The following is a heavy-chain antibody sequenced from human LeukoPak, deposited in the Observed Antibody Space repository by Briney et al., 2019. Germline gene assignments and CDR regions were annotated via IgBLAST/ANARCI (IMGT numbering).Heavy chain of an antibody. CDR3: ARRSGLDAFDI. Sequence: GGSLRPPLPPPGFTSSTYAWHGFGQPPARGLEWVAVISYDGSNKYYADSVKGRFTISRDNSKNTLYLQMNSLRAEDTAVYYCARRSGLDAFDIWGQGTMVTVSS. J-gene: IGHJ3*02. D-gene: IGHD6-19*01. CDR2: ISYDGSNK. CDR1: GFTSSTYA. V-gene: IGHV3-30-3*01.